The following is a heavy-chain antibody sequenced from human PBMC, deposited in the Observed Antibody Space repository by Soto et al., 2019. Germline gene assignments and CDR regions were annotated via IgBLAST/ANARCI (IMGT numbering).Heavy chain of an antibody. D-gene: IGHD1-7*01. CDR1: GLTFSTYE. V-gene: IGHV3-48*03. CDR3: ASKIFGTAYFDY. CDR2: IRGGGSPI. J-gene: IGHJ4*02. Sequence: GGSLRLSCAASGLTFSTYEMNWVRQAPGKGLEWVSYIRGGGSPILYADSVKGRFTISRDNAKNSLYLQMNSLRAEDTAIYYCASKIFGTAYFDYWGQGALVTVSS.